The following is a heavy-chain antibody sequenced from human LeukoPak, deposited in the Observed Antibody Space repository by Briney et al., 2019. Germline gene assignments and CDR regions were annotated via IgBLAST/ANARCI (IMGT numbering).Heavy chain of an antibody. CDR1: GLTFGTYN. Sequence: GGSLRLSCAASGLTFGTYNMNWVRQAPGKGLEWVSSITSSSSYIYYADSVKGRFTISRDNCKNMLYLQMNGLTTEDMAVYYCATGKDYGFLNWGQGTLVTVSS. V-gene: IGHV3-21*01. D-gene: IGHD3-10*01. CDR2: ITSSSSYI. CDR3: ATGKDYGFLN. J-gene: IGHJ4*02.